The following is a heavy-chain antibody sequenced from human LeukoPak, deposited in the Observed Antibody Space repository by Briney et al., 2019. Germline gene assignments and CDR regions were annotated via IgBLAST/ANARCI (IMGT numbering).Heavy chain of an antibody. J-gene: IGHJ5*02. CDR3: ARMMMVRGVGGWLDL. CDR2: IDWDDDK. Sequence: CGPTLVNPTQTLTLTCTLSGFSLSTSGMRVSWVRQPPGKALEWLARIDWDDDKFYSTSLKTRLTISEDTTKNPEVLTISNIDPVDTAAYYCARMMMVRGVGGWLDLWGQGTRVTVSS. D-gene: IGHD3-10*01. CDR1: GFSLSTSGMR. V-gene: IGHV2-70*04.